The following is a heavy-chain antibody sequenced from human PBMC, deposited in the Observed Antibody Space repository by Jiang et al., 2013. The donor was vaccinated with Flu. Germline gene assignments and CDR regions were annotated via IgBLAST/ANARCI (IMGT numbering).Heavy chain of an antibody. CDR2: TYYRSKWYN. J-gene: IGHJ6*01. D-gene: IGHD3-10*01. V-gene: IGHV6-1*01. CDR3: ARVPLLLWFGELSSPYYYYGMDV. Sequence: SQTLSLTCATSGDSVSSNSAAWNWIRQSPSRGLEWLGRTYYRSKWYNDYAVSVKSRIAINPDTSKNQFSLQLNSVTPEDTAVYYCARVPLLLWFGELSSPYYYYGMDVWGPRDHGHRL. CDR1: GDSVSSNSAA.